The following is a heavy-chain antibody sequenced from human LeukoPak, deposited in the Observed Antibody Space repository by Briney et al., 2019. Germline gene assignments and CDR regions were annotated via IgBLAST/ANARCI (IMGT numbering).Heavy chain of an antibody. Sequence: SGGSLRLSCAASGFTFSSYWMSWLRQAPGKGLEWVATISQDGSEKFYVDSAKGRFTVSRDNAKTSLYLQMNSLRAEDTVVYYCAREANARFDYWGQGTLVTVSS. CDR1: GFTFSSYW. J-gene: IGHJ4*02. V-gene: IGHV3-7*01. D-gene: IGHD1-1*01. CDR2: ISQDGSEK. CDR3: AREANARFDY.